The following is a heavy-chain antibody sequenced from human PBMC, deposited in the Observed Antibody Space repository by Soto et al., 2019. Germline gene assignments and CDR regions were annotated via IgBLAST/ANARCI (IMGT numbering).Heavy chain of an antibody. D-gene: IGHD3-3*01. Sequence: EVQLVESGGGLVKPGGSLRRSCAASGFSFISYSMNWVRQAPGKGLEWVSSINEDSSYIYYAHSLRGRFTIARDNAKDSLYLQMTSLRAEDTAVYYCLRDFGWYFRSGYMDLWGDGATVTVSS. CDR1: GFSFISYS. CDR3: LRDFGWYFRSGYMDL. V-gene: IGHV3-21*02. J-gene: IGHJ6*03. CDR2: INEDSSYI.